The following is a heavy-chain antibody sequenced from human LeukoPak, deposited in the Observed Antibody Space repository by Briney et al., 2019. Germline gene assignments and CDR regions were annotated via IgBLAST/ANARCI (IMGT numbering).Heavy chain of an antibody. V-gene: IGHV4-59*08. Sequence: PSETLSLTCTVSGGSNYWSWIRQPPGKGLEWIAYIHYTGSPNYNPSLKSRVTISIDTSKNQFSLNLNSVTAADTAVYYCARQLVWFGELEYWGQGTLVTVSS. J-gene: IGHJ4*02. D-gene: IGHD3-10*01. CDR1: GGSNY. CDR2: IHYTGSP. CDR3: ARQLVWFGELEY.